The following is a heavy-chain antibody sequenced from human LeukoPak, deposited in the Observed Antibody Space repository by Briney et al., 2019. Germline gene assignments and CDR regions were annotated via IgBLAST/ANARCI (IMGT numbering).Heavy chain of an antibody. CDR1: GGSISSGNYY. J-gene: IGHJ5*02. CDR3: ARNKSPSGVYRPLDP. V-gene: IGHV4-39*07. CDR2: IYYSGST. Sequence: SETLSLTCTVSGGSISSGNYYWGWVRQPPGKGLEWIGSIYYSGSTYYNPSLKSRVTISVDTSKNQFSLKLSSVTAADTAVYYCARNKSPSGVYRPLDPWGQGTLVTVSS. D-gene: IGHD3-16*02.